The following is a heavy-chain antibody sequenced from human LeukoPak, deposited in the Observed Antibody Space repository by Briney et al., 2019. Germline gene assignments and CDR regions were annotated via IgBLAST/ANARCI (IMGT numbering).Heavy chain of an antibody. V-gene: IGHV3-30-3*01. J-gene: IGHJ6*02. Sequence: GGSLRLSCAASGFTFSSYATHWVRQAPGKGLEWVAVISYDGSNKYYADSVKGRFTISRDNSKNTLYLQMNSLRAEDTAVYYCARDRTTYWSYYYYGMDVWGQGTTVTVSS. CDR3: ARDRTTYWSYYYYGMDV. D-gene: IGHD1-1*01. CDR2: ISYDGSNK. CDR1: GFTFSSYA.